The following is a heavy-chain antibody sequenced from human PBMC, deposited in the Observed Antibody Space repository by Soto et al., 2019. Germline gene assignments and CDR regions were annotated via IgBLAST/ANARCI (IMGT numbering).Heavy chain of an antibody. CDR2: IKQDGSEI. Sequence: VHLVESGGGLVEPGGSLRLSCEASGFMFSSYWMSWVRQAPGEGLEWVANIKQDGSEIHYLESVEGRFTIFRDNARRSLYRQMNSLRAEDTAVYFCATYSGSYFPVGHDRWGQGTLVVVSS. J-gene: IGHJ4*02. V-gene: IGHV3-7*01. CDR1: GFMFSSYW. CDR3: ATYSGSYFPVGHDR. D-gene: IGHD3-10*01.